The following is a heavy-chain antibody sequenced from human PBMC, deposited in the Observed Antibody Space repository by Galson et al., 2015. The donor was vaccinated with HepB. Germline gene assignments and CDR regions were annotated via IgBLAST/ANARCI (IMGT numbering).Heavy chain of an antibody. J-gene: IGHJ4*02. Sequence: SVKVSCKVSGYTLTELSMHWVRQAPGKGLEWMGGFDPEDGETIYAQKFQGRVTMTEDTSTDTAYMELSSLRSEDTAVYYCATGIVGATFLLHSHAHFDYWGQGTLVTVSS. CDR3: ATGIVGATFLLHSHAHFDY. D-gene: IGHD1-26*01. V-gene: IGHV1-24*01. CDR2: FDPEDGET. CDR1: GYTLTELS.